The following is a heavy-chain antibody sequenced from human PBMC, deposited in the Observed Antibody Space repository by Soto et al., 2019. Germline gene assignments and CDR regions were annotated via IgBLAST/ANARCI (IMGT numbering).Heavy chain of an antibody. D-gene: IGHD1-26*01. CDR1: WFSHNKKGET. CDR3: AHSHSGSYYLIDS. V-gene: IGHV2-5*02. CDR2: IYWDDDK. Sequence: GAELGNAERSLRMTCTFCWFSHNKKGETEGKNSHSPGKALEWLALIYWDDDKRYSSSLKSRLTITKDTSKNQVVLTMTNMDPVDISTYYCAHSHSGSYYLIDSWGQGALVTVSS. J-gene: IGHJ4*02.